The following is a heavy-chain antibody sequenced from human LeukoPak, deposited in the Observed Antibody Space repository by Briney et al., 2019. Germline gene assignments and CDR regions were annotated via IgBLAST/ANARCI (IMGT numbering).Heavy chain of an antibody. V-gene: IGHV4-59*01. Sequence: SETLSLTCTVSGGSISTYYWSWIRQPPGKGLEWIGCIYYSGSTNYNPSLKSRVTISVDTSKNHFSLKLNSVTAADTAVYYCARDRTSSGGGSYFDSWGQGILVTVSS. J-gene: IGHJ4*02. CDR1: GGSISTYY. D-gene: IGHD6-19*01. CDR2: IYYSGST. CDR3: ARDRTSSGGGSYFDS.